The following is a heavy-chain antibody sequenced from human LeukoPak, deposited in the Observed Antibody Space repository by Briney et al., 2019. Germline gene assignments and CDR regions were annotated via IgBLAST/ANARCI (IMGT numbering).Heavy chain of an antibody. CDR2: INHSGST. J-gene: IGHJ4*02. V-gene: IGHV4-34*01. Sequence: SEALSLTCADYGGSFSGYYLSWIRQPPGKGLEWIGEINHSGSTNYNPSLKSRVTISVDTSKNQFSLKLSPVTAADTAVYYCARGKGYSSSWSPVGDYWGQGTLVAVSS. D-gene: IGHD6-13*01. CDR3: ARGKGYSSSWSPVGDY. CDR1: GGSFSGYY.